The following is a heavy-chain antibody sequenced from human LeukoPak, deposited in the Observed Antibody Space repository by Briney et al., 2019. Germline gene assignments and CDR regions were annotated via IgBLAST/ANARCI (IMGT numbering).Heavy chain of an antibody. J-gene: IGHJ4*02. CDR1: GGTFSSYA. Sequence: GASVKVSCKASGGTFSSYAISWVRQAPGQGLEWMGRIIPILGIANYAQKFQGRVTITADKSTSTAYMELSSLRSEDTAVYYCARAAVAGRTKTFDYWGQGTLVTVSS. V-gene: IGHV1-69*04. D-gene: IGHD6-19*01. CDR3: ARAAVAGRTKTFDY. CDR2: IIPILGIA.